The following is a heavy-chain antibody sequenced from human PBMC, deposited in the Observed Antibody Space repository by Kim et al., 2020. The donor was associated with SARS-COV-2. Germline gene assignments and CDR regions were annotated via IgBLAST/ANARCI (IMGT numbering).Heavy chain of an antibody. V-gene: IGHV3-23*01. J-gene: IGHJ4*02. Sequence: GGSLRLSCAASGFTFSSYAMTWVRQDPGKGLEWVSAISDNFGITYYADSVKGRFTISRDNSKNTLYLQMNSLRAEDTAIYYCARELTIFGLVITFDFWGQGTLVTVSS. D-gene: IGHD3-3*01. CDR1: GFTFSSYA. CDR3: ARELTIFGLVITFDF. CDR2: ISDNFGIT.